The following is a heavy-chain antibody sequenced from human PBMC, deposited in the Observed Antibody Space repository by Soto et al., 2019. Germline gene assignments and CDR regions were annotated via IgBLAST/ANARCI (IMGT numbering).Heavy chain of an antibody. CDR3: AKDRGSGGGFYYYGMDV. V-gene: IGHV3-30*18. Sequence: QVQLVESGGGVVQPGRSLRLSCAASGITFSSYGMHWVRQAPGKGLGWVAVISSDGSDKYYADSVKGRFTISRDNSKNTLYLQMNSLRAEDTAVYYGAKDRGSGGGFYYYGMDVWGQGTTVTVSS. J-gene: IGHJ6*02. CDR1: GITFSSYG. CDR2: ISSDGSDK. D-gene: IGHD2-15*01.